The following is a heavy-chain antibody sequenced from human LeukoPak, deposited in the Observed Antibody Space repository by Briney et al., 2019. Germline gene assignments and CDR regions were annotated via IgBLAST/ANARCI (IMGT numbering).Heavy chain of an antibody. CDR2: ISGSGGST. CDR1: GFTFSSYA. Sequence: PGGSLRLSCAASGFTFSSYAMSWVRQAPGKGLEWVSAISGSGGSTYYADSVKGRFTISRDNSKNTLYLQMNSLRAEDTAVYYCAKPHGLGVGAPPVPSYFDNGGRGTRVPV. D-gene: IGHD3-16*01. CDR3: AKPHGLGVGAPPVPSYFDN. V-gene: IGHV3-23*01. J-gene: IGHJ4*02.